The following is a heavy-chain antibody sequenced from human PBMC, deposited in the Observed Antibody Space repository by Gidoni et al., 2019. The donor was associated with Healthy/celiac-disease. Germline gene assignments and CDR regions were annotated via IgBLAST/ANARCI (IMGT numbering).Heavy chain of an antibody. CDR3: ARGHYYDSSANYYYYGMDV. V-gene: IGHV1-46*01. Sequence: QVQLVQSWAEVKKPGASVTVSCKASGYTFTSYYMHWVRQAPGQGLEWMGIINPSGGSTSYAQKCQGRVTMTRDTSTSTVYMELSSLRYEDTAVYYCARGHYYDSSANYYYYGMDVWGQGTTVTVSS. CDR2: INPSGGST. CDR1: GYTFTSYY. D-gene: IGHD3-22*01. J-gene: IGHJ6*02.